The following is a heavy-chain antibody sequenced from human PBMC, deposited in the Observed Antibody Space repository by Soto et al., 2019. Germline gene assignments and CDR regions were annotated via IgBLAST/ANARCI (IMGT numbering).Heavy chain of an antibody. CDR3: GKDLQTYGDYNYYYYGMDV. D-gene: IGHD4-17*01. J-gene: IGHJ6*02. Sequence: QVQLVESGGGVVQPGGSLRLSCTASGFTFTTFGIHWVRQAPGKGLEWVALISYDGHNKYYSDSVKGRFTISRDNYKKTLSLQKNSLRAEETAVYYCGKDLQTYGDYNYYYYGMDVWGQGTTVSVSS. CDR1: GFTFTTFG. CDR2: ISYDGHNK. V-gene: IGHV3-30*18.